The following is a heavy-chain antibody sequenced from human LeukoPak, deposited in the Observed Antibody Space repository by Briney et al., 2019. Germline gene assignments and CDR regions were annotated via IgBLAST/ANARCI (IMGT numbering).Heavy chain of an antibody. Sequence: ASVKVSCKASGYTFITYYTHWVRQAPGLRPEWMGIMNPYGGRTTYAQKFQGRLTVTSDTSTSTAYLDLSSLTSEDTAVYYCARGSISSAHSGYGDAFDIWGQGTMVTVSS. CDR2: MNPYGGRT. CDR1: GYTFITYY. D-gene: IGHD5-12*01. J-gene: IGHJ3*02. V-gene: IGHV1-46*03. CDR3: ARGSISSAHSGYGDAFDI.